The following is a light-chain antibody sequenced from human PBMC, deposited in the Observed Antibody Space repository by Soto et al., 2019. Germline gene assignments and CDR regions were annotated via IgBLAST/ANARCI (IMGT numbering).Light chain of an antibody. V-gene: IGKV3-15*01. CDR3: QQYNDWPPFT. Sequence: EIVMTQFPATLSVSPGERATLSCRASQTVSSNLAWYQQKPGQAPRLLIHGASTRAAGIPARFSGSGSGTEFTLTISSLQSEDFAVYYCQQYNDWPPFTVGPGTRVDIK. CDR1: QTVSSN. CDR2: GAS. J-gene: IGKJ3*01.